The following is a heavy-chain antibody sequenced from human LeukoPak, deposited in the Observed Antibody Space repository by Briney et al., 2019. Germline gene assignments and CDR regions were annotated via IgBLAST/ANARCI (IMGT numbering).Heavy chain of an antibody. CDR3: ARHGSYGSGNYYNAPIDY. CDR1: GGSISSSSYY. D-gene: IGHD3-10*01. CDR2: IYYSGST. V-gene: IGHV4-39*01. Sequence: SETLSLTCTVSGGSISSSSYYWGWIRQPPGKGLEWIGSIYYSGSTYYNPSLKSRVTISVDTSKNQFSLKLSSVTAADTAVYYCARHGSYGSGNYYNAPIDYWGQGTLVTVSS. J-gene: IGHJ4*02.